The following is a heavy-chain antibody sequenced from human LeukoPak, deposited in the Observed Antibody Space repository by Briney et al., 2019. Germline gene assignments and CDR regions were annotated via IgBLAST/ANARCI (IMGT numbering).Heavy chain of an antibody. J-gene: IGHJ4*02. CDR1: GGSISGYY. CDR2: IYYSGST. V-gene: IGHV4-59*12. CDR3: ARDRWFGEPAYYFDY. Sequence: SETLSLTCTVSGGSISGYYWSWIRQPPGKGLEWIGYIYYSGSTNYNPSLRGRVTLSVGTSKNQVSLDLSSVTAADTAVYYCARDRWFGEPAYYFDYWGQGTLVTVSS. D-gene: IGHD3-10*01.